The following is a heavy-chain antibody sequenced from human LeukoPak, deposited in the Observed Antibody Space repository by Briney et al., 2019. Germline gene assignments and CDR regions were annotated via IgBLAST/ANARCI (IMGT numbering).Heavy chain of an antibody. CDR1: GGSISSYY. V-gene: IGHV4-59*01. J-gene: IGHJ4*02. Sequence: SETLSLTCTDSGGSISSYYWSWIRQPPGKGLEWIGYIYYSGSTNYNPSLKSRVTISVDTSKNQFSLKLSSVTAADTAVYYCARVRLLTTYYFDYWGQGTLVTVSS. D-gene: IGHD3-3*01. CDR2: IYYSGST. CDR3: ARVRLLTTYYFDY.